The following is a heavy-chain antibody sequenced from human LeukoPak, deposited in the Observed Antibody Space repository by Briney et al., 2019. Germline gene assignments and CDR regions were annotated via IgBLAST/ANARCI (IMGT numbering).Heavy chain of an antibody. CDR1: GGSISRYY. CDR2: ISYSGST. D-gene: IGHD3-16*01. CDR3: ARQGGVLYYFDY. J-gene: IGHJ4*02. V-gene: IGHV4-59*08. Sequence: SETLSLTCTVSGGSISRYYWSWIRQPPGKGLEWIGDISYSGSTNYNPTLKSRVTISIDTSKNQLSLKLSSVTAADTAVCYCARQGGVLYYFDYWGQGTLVTVSS.